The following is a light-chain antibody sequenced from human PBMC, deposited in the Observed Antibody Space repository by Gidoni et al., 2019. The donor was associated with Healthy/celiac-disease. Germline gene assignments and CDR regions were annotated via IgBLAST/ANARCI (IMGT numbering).Light chain of an antibody. CDR2: DGA. CDR1: QSVSSY. Sequence: IVLPQSPATLSLSPGERDTLSCRASQSVSSYLHWYQQKPGQAPRRLIYDGANRATGIPARFSGSGSWRDFSLPTISLEPEDVAVYYCHQRSNWPPITFXXXTRLEIK. CDR3: HQRSNWPPIT. V-gene: IGKV3-11*02. J-gene: IGKJ5*01.